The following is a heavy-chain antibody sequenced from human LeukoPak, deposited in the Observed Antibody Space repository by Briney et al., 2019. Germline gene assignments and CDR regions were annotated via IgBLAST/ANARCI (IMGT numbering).Heavy chain of an antibody. V-gene: IGHV3-21*01. D-gene: IGHD3-22*01. CDR2: ISSSSSYI. CDR3: ARDVADYYDSSGYGMDV. CDR1: GFTFSSYS. J-gene: IGHJ6*02. Sequence: PGGSLRLSCAASGFTFSSYSMNWVRQAPGKGLEWVSSISSSSSYIYYADSVKGRFTISRDNAKNSLYLQMNSLRAKDTAVYYCARDVADYYDSSGYGMDVWGQGTTVTVSS.